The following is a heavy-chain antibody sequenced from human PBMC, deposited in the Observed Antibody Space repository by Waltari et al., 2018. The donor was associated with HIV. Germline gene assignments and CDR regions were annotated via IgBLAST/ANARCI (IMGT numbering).Heavy chain of an antibody. CDR2: ISSGSGFT. V-gene: IGHV3-11*05. CDR1: GYTFRAHS. Sequence: QVQLVESGGGLVKPGGSLRLSCAASGYTFRAHSLTWIRQAPGKGLEWVSYISSGSGFTDYAGSVKGRFTISRDNAKNSLYLQMNSLRAEDAAVYYCVRESSYAFDIWGQGTMVTVSS. CDR3: VRESSYAFDI. J-gene: IGHJ3*02.